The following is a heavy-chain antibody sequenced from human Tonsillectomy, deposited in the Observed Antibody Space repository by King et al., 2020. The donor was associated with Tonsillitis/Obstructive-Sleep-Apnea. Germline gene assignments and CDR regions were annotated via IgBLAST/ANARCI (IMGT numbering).Heavy chain of an antibody. V-gene: IGHV1-2*02. CDR1: GYTFTGYY. CDR2: INPNSGGT. J-gene: IGHJ3*01. D-gene: IGHD6-19*01. CDR3: ARDRTKYSFGLDDAFDL. Sequence: VQLVESGAEVKTPGASVKVSCKASGYTFTGYYMHWLRHAPGQALEWRGWINPNSGGTNYTQKVQGRVTLPRDTSISTAYMKLSRLRSDDTAMYYCARDRTKYSFGLDDAFDLWGQGTMVTVSS.